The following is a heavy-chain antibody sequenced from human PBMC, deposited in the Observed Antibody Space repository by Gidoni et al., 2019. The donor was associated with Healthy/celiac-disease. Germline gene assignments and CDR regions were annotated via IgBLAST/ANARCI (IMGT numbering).Heavy chain of an antibody. V-gene: IGHV4-39*01. J-gene: IGHJ4*02. D-gene: IGHD6-13*01. CDR3: ARLGAAAGPFAADIDD. Sequence: QLQLQESGPGVVKPSATLSLTCTVSGGSIHSSGYYWGGIRQPPGNGLGWIGSLYYSGSTYYNPSLKSRVTISVATSKNQFSLWLSSVTAADTAVYYCARLGAAAGPFAADIDDWGQGTLVTVSS. CDR2: LYYSGST. CDR1: GGSIHSSGYY.